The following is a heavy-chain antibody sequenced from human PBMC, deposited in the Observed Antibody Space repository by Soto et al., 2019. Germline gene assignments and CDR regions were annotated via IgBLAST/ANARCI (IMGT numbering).Heavy chain of an antibody. CDR1: CFTFTSYR. J-gene: IGHJ5*02. CDR3: ASDTLGGAVAGSP. V-gene: IGHV1-18*01. D-gene: IGHD6-19*01. CDR2: ISAYNGNT. Sequence: ASAPLSRRASCFTFTSYRISRVRQAAGQGREWMGWISAYNGNTNYAQKLQGRVTMTTDTSTSTAYMELRSLRSDDPAVYYCASDTLGGAVAGSPWGQGTLVTVSS.